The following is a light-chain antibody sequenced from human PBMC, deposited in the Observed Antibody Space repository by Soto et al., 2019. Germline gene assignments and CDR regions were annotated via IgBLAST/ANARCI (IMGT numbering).Light chain of an antibody. CDR1: QSVTSTY. CDR2: GAS. V-gene: IGKV3-20*01. J-gene: IGKJ4*01. CDR3: QQFSGSVT. Sequence: EIVLTQSPGTLSLSPGERATLSCRASQSVTSTYLAWYQQKPGQAPSLLIYGASKRQSGVPARFSGGGSGTDFTLTISSLEPEDFAVYYCQQFSGSVTFGGGTRVDI.